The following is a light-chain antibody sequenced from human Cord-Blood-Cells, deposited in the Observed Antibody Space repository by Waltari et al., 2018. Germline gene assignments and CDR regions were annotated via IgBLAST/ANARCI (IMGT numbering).Light chain of an antibody. CDR2: QDS. Sequence: SYELTQPPSVSVSPGQTASITCSGDKLGDKYACWYQQKPGQSPVLVIYQDSKRPPGIPERFSGSNSGHTATLTRGGTQAMDEADYYCQAWDSSTVVFGGGTKLTVL. V-gene: IGLV3-1*01. CDR3: QAWDSSTVV. J-gene: IGLJ2*01. CDR1: KLGDKY.